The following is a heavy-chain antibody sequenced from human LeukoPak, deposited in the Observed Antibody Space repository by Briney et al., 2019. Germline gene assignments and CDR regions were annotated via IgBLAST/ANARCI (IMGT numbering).Heavy chain of an antibody. V-gene: IGHV4-31*03. D-gene: IGHD7-27*01. CDR3: ARSGLGLPIDY. Sequence: PSETLSLTCTFSGGSISSGGYYWSWIRQHPGKGLEWIGYIYYSGSTYYNPSLKSRVTISVDTSKNQFSLKLSPVTAADTAVYYCARSGLGLPIDYWGQGTLVTVSS. CDR1: GGSISSGGYY. J-gene: IGHJ4*02. CDR2: IYYSGST.